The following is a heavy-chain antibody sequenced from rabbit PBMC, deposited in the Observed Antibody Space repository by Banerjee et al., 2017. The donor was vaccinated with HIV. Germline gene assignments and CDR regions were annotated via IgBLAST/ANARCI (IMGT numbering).Heavy chain of an antibody. CDR1: GFSFSNKYV. CDR2: INTSSGNT. J-gene: IGHJ4*01. D-gene: IGHD4-1*01. Sequence: QEQLEESGGDLVKPEGSLTITCTASGFSFSNKYVMCWVRQAPGKGLEWIACINTSSGNTVYATWAKGRFTISKTSWTTVTLQMTSLTAADTATYFCARDLAGAIGWNFNLWGQGTLVTVS. CDR3: ARDLAGAIGWNFNL. V-gene: IGHV1S45*01.